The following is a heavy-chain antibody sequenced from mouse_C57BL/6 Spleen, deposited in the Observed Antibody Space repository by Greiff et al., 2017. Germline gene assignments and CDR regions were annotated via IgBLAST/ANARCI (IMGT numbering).Heavy chain of an antibody. D-gene: IGHD1-1*01. V-gene: IGHV1-81*01. CDR2: IYPRSGNT. CDR3: ARNGGSSYGYFEV. Sequence: QVQLQQSGAELARPGASVKLSCKASGYTFTSYGISWVKQRTGQGLEWIGEIYPRSGNTYYNEKFKGKATLTADKSSSTAYMELRSLTSEDAAVYFCARNGGSSYGYFEVWGTGTTVTVSS. CDR1: GYTFTSYG. J-gene: IGHJ1*03.